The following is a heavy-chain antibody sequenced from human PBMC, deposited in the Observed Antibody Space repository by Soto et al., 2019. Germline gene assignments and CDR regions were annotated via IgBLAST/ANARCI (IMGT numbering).Heavy chain of an antibody. CDR3: ARGGSYYYYYYGMDV. D-gene: IGHD1-26*01. Sequence: QVQLVESGGGVVQPGRSLRLSCAASGFTFSSYGTHWVRQAPGKGLEWVAVIWYDGSNKYYADSVKGRFTISRDNSKNTLYLQMNSLRAEDTAVYYCARGGSYYYYYYGMDVWGQGTTVTVSS. J-gene: IGHJ6*02. CDR2: IWYDGSNK. CDR1: GFTFSSYG. V-gene: IGHV3-33*01.